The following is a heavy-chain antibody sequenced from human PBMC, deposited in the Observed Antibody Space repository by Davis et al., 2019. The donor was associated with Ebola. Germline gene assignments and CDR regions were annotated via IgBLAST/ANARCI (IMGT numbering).Heavy chain of an antibody. CDR3: ARERAIVVVTAILGGMDV. J-gene: IGHJ6*02. D-gene: IGHD2-21*02. CDR1: GYTFTSYY. V-gene: IGHV1-46*01. CDR2: INPSGGST. Sequence: ASVKVSCKASGYTFTSYYMHWVRQAPGQGLEWMGIINPSGGSTNYAQKFQGRVTMTADESTSTAYMELSSLRSEDTAVYYCARERAIVVVTAILGGMDVWGQGTTVTVSS.